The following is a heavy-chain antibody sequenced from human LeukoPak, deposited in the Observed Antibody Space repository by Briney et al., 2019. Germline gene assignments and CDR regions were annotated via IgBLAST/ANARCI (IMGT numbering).Heavy chain of an antibody. CDR2: ISGGGSST. Sequence: GGSLRLSCAASGFTFNNSGMSWVRQAPQKGLEWVSAISGGGSSTYYADSVKGRFTISRDNSANTMYLQMSDLRAEDTAVYYCAKVLSRDIVLPPGDVWGKGATVTVSS. V-gene: IGHV3-23*01. CDR3: AKVLSRDIVLPPGDV. D-gene: IGHD2-15*01. J-gene: IGHJ6*04. CDR1: GFTFNNSG.